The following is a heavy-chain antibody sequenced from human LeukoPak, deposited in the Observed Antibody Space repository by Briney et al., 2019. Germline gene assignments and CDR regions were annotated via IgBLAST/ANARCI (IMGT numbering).Heavy chain of an antibody. V-gene: IGHV3-23*01. D-gene: IGHD6-19*01. CDR1: GFPFRNNV. Sequence: GSLSLSFPASGFPFRNNVMTWVRQAPGKGLERVSLISDGGGSTHYADSVKGRFTISRDNSKNTLYLQMNSLRAEDTAVYYCAQRGQSGWHFDYWGQGTLVTVSS. J-gene: IGHJ4*02. CDR3: AQRGQSGWHFDY. CDR2: ISDGGGST.